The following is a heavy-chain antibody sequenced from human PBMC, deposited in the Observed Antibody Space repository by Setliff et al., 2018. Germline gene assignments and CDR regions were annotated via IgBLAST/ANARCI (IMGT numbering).Heavy chain of an antibody. J-gene: IGHJ4*02. CDR2: LNNDGTTI. CDR1: GFTFSTYG. CDR3: VRDTTSGWMLTN. Sequence: GGSLRLSCADSGFTFSTYGLNWVRQAPGKGLEWISYLNNDGTTIYYADSVRGRFTISRDNARDSLYLQMNSLRAEDTAVYYCVRDTTSGWMLTNWGQGTLVTVSS. D-gene: IGHD6-25*01. V-gene: IGHV3-48*04.